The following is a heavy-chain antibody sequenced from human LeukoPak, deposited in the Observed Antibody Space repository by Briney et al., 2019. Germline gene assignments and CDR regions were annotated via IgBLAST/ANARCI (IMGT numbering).Heavy chain of an antibody. V-gene: IGHV4-4*07. Sequence: SETLSLTCTVSGDSISSYYWSWIRQPAGKGLEWIGRIHPSGSTNYNPSLKSRVTLPVDTSKNQFSLKLNSVTAADTAVYYCARGPPPDFDYWGRGTLVTVSS. CDR2: IHPSGST. CDR3: ARGPPPDFDY. J-gene: IGHJ4*02. CDR1: GDSISSYY.